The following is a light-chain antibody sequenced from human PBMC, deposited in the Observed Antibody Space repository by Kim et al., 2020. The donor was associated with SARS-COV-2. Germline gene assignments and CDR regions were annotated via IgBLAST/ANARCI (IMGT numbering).Light chain of an antibody. CDR3: QSYNSSNVV. V-gene: IGLV6-57*03. J-gene: IGLJ2*01. CDR1: SGSIDDTY. CDR2: ADD. Sequence: GKTVNISCSRSSGSIDDTYVRWYQQSPGGAPTPVIYADDQRPSGVPDRFSGSIDSSSHSASPAISGLKTEDEADYSCQSYNSSNVVFGGGTQLTVL.